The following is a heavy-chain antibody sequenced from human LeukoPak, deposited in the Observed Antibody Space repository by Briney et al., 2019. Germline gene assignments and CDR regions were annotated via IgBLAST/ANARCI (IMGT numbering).Heavy chain of an antibody. D-gene: IGHD2-15*01. CDR2: ILTNGNT. V-gene: IGHV4-4*07. CDR1: GGSINGYF. J-gene: IGHJ4*02. Sequence: SETLSLTCTVSGGSINGYFWSWMRQPAGKGLEWIGRILTNGNTDYNPSLNSRVAISMDTSRNQFSLKLRSVSAADTAVYYCARSARVEPGTGYYFDSWGRGTLVTVSS. CDR3: ARSARVEPGTGYYFDS.